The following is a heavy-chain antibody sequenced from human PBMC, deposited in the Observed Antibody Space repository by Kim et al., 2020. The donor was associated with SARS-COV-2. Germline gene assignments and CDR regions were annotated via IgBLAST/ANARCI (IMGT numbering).Heavy chain of an antibody. J-gene: IGHJ4*02. CDR3: AKADYGGNSPFDY. D-gene: IGHD4-17*01. V-gene: IGHV3-23*01. Sequence: YADSVKGRFTISRDNSKNPLYLQMNSLRAEDTAVYYCAKADYGGNSPFDYWGQGTLVTVSS.